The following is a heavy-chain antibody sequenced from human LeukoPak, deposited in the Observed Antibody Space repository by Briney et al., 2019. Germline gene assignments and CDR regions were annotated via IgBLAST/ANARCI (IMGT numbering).Heavy chain of an antibody. Sequence: PGGSLRLSCAASGFTFSSYWMHWVREAPGKGLVWVSRIDSDGSPTYYADSVKGRFTISRDNTKNTLYLQMNSLRAEDTAVYYCAKDPTGIVGAIPNNYGMDVWGQGTTVTVSS. CDR3: AKDPTGIVGAIPNNYGMDV. CDR1: GFTFSSYW. V-gene: IGHV3-74*01. D-gene: IGHD1-26*01. CDR2: IDSDGSPT. J-gene: IGHJ6*02.